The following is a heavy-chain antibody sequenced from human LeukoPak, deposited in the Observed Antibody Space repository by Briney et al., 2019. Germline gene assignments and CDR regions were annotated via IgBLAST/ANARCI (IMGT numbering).Heavy chain of an antibody. J-gene: IGHJ5*02. CDR2: MYSRGDT. CDR3: ARDAPQVPAAGVLAS. V-gene: IGHV3-53*01. D-gene: IGHD6-13*01. CDR1: GFTVSDNY. Sequence: GRSLRLSCAASGFTVSDNYMSWVRQAPGKGLEWVSVMYSRGDTYYANSVKGRFTFSRDISKNTLYLQMNGLRTEDTAMYYCARDAPQVPAAGVLASWGQGTLVIVSS.